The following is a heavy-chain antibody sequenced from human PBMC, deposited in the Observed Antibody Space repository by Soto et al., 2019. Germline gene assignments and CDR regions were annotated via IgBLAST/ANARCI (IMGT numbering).Heavy chain of an antibody. D-gene: IGHD1-7*01. J-gene: IGHJ6*02. Sequence: QVQLVQSGAEMKEPGSSVKVSCKTSGGTFSSSAISWLRQAPGQGVEWMGGIIPLFRTPDYAQKFQGRVTIAADESTSTAYMELSSLRSEDTAVYYCARDNDRLQLGGNYCYMLDVWGQGPTITVS. CDR2: IIPLFRTP. V-gene: IGHV1-69*12. CDR3: ARDNDRLQLGGNYCYMLDV. CDR1: GGTFSSSA.